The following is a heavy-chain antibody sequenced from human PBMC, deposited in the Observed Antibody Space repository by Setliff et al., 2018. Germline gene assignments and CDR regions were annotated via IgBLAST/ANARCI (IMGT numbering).Heavy chain of an antibody. D-gene: IGHD2-2*01. CDR2: IRSKTYGGTA. Sequence: PGGSLRLSCTASGFTFGDYAMSWVRQAPGKGLEWVGFIRSKTYGGTADYVASVKGRFTISRDDSKNSRDLQMSSLKTEDTAVYYCTRTPCSSSRCLSQLDYWSQGALVTVSS. J-gene: IGHJ4*02. CDR1: GFTFGDYA. V-gene: IGHV3-49*04. CDR3: TRTPCSSSRCLSQLDY.